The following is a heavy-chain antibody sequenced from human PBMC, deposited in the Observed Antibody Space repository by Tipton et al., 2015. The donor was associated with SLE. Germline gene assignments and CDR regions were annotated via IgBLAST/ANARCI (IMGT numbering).Heavy chain of an antibody. Sequence: TLSLTCTVSGGSISNSSFYWGWIRRPPGKGLEWIGGMYYIGNTYDNPSLKSRVTISLDTSKNQLSLKLSSVTAADTAIYYCARHAGGLRRSFDDWGQGTLVSVSS. CDR1: GGSISNSSFY. CDR2: MYYIGNT. J-gene: IGHJ4*02. CDR3: ARHAGGLRRSFDD. V-gene: IGHV4-39*07. D-gene: IGHD5/OR15-5a*01.